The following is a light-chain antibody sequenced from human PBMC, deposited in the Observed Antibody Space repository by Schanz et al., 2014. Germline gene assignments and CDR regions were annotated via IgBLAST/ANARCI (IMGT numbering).Light chain of an antibody. CDR1: QSISSY. CDR2: DAS. CDR3: QQYGTSPIT. Sequence: EIVMTQSPGTLSVSPGERATLSCRASQSISSYLAWYQQKPGQAPRLLIFDASNRATGIPDRFSGSGSGTGSGTDFTLTISRLEPDDFAVYYCQQYGTSPITFGQGTRLEI. J-gene: IGKJ5*01. V-gene: IGKV3-20*01.